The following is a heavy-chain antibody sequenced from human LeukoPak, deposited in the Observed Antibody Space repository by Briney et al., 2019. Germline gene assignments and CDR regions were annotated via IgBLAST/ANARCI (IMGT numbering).Heavy chain of an antibody. CDR2: IDYSGST. Sequence: PSETLSLTCTVPGGSISSFFWSWIRQPPGKGLEWLGCIDYSGSTQYNPSLKSRVTISVDTSKQQFSLKLSSVTAADTAVYYCARDLELERNRWNYFESWGQGTLVTVSS. J-gene: IGHJ4*02. D-gene: IGHD1-1*01. V-gene: IGHV4-59*01. CDR3: ARDLELERNRWNYFES. CDR1: GGSISSFF.